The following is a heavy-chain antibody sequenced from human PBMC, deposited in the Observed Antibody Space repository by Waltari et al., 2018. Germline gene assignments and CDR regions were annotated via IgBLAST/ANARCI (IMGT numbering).Heavy chain of an antibody. V-gene: IGHV4-38-2*02. Sequence: QLQLQESGPGLVKPSETLSLTCTVSAYSISSGYYWGWIRQPPGKGLEWIGSIYHSGSTYYNPSLKSRVTISVDTSKNQFSLKLSSVTAADTAVYYCARVGRDGYNIDYWGQGTLVTVSS. CDR3: ARVGRDGYNIDY. CDR1: AYSISSGYY. J-gene: IGHJ4*02. D-gene: IGHD5-12*01. CDR2: IYHSGST.